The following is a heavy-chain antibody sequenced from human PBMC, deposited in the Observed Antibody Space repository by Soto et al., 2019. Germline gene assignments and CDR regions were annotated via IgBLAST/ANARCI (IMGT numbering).Heavy chain of an antibody. J-gene: IGHJ5*02. CDR3: ARGVTMVRGVIIPWFDP. CDR2: TYYSGST. CDR1: GGCISSGEYY. V-gene: IGHV4-30-4*01. D-gene: IGHD3-10*01. Sequence: SETRSLTCTVSGGCISSGEYYGSWIRQPPGKGLEWIGCTYYSGSTYYNPSLKSRVTISVDKSKNQFSLKLSSVPAADTAVYYCARGVTMVRGVIIPWFDPWGQGTLVTVSP.